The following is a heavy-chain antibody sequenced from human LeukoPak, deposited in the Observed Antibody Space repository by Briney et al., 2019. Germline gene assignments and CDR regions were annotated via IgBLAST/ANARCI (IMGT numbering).Heavy chain of an antibody. CDR1: GFTFSSYG. J-gene: IGHJ1*01. CDR2: IRYDGSNK. V-gene: IGHV3-30*02. CDR3: AKLGYSSGWYERAEYFQH. D-gene: IGHD6-19*01. Sequence: QPGGSLRLSCAASGFTFSSYGMHWVRQAPGKGLEWVAFIRYDGSNKYYADSVKGRFTISGDNSKNTLYPQMNSLRAEDTAVYYCAKLGYSSGWYERAEYFQHWGQGTLVTVSS.